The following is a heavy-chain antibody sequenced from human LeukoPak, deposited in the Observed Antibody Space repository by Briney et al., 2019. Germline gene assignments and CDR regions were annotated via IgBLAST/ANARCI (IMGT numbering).Heavy chain of an antibody. Sequence: GGSLRLSCVASGFTFDDYAMNWVRQAPGKSLEWVSFVSWDGYSTYYADSVKGRFTISRDNSKNSLYLQMDSLRTEDTAFYYCAKDIASSIQLCSLDYWGQGTLVTVSS. CDR3: AKDIASSIQLCSLDY. J-gene: IGHJ4*02. CDR1: GFTFDDYA. CDR2: VSWDGYST. D-gene: IGHD5-18*01. V-gene: IGHV3-43*02.